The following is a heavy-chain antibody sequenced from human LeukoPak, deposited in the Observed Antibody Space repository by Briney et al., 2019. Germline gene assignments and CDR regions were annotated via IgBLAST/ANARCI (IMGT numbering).Heavy chain of an antibody. CDR3: ARHGSYSSYSPIRDPNWFDP. V-gene: IGHV4-39*01. J-gene: IGHJ5*02. D-gene: IGHD6-6*01. CDR2: TYYSGST. Sequence: WGWIREPPXNGLEWSGSTYYSGSTYYNPSLKSPFTISVDTSKNQFSLKLSSVTAADPAVYYCARHGSYSSYSPIRDPNWFDPWGQGTLVTVSS.